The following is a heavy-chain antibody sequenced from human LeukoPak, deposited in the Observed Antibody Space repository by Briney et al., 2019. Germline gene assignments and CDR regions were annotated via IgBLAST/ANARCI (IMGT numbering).Heavy chain of an antibody. CDR3: AMLGGDYFIWYDL. CDR1: GFTFSSYA. CDR2: ISGNGGST. V-gene: IGHV3-23*01. Sequence: GGSLRLACAASGFTFSSYAISWVRQAPGKVLEWVSAISGNGGSTYYADSVKGRFTISRDNSKNKLYLQMNSLRAEDTAVYYCAMLGGDYFIWYDLWGQGTLVTVSS. J-gene: IGHJ5*02. D-gene: IGHD4-17*01.